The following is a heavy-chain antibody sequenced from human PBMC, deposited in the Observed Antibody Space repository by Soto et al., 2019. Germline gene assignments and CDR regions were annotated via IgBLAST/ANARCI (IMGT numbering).Heavy chain of an antibody. CDR1: GFTFESHW. Sequence: VESGGVSVQPGGSLRLSCVASGFTFESHWMHWVRQAPGEGLVWVSRIKTVGYAAAYADSVKGRFTMSRDNTKNTVYLQMNSQSAADTAVDCCVRESGGAADCWGQGALVTVSS. J-gene: IGHJ4*02. V-gene: IGHV3-74*01. D-gene: IGHD2-15*01. CDR3: VRESGGAADC. CDR2: IKTVGYAA.